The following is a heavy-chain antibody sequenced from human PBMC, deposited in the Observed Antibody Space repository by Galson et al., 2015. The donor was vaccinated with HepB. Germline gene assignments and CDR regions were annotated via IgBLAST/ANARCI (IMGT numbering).Heavy chain of an antibody. CDR3: ARTHYDFWTGSGWFHP. D-gene: IGHD3-3*01. CDR1: GDTFTTYW. V-gene: IGHV5-51*01. J-gene: IGHJ5*02. CDR2: IHPGDSDI. Sequence: QSGAEVKKPGESLTISCKDSGDTFTTYWIGWVRQMPGKGLQWMGIIHPGDSDIRYSPSFQGQVTFSADKSINTAYLQWSSLKTSDTAIYYCARTHYDFWTGSGWFHPWGQGTLVTVSS.